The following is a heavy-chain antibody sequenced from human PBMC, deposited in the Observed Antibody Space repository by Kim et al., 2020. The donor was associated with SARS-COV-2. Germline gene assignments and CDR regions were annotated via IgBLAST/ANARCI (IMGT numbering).Heavy chain of an antibody. Sequence: GGSLRLSCAASGFTFSSYGMHWVRQAPGKGLEWVAVISYDGSNKYYADSVKGRFTISRDNSKNTLYLQMNSLRAEDTAVYYCAKADYGGNPRMGYFDYWGQGTLLTVSS. CDR1: GFTFSSYG. J-gene: IGHJ4*02. CDR2: ISYDGSNK. D-gene: IGHD4-17*01. CDR3: AKADYGGNPRMGYFDY. V-gene: IGHV3-30*18.